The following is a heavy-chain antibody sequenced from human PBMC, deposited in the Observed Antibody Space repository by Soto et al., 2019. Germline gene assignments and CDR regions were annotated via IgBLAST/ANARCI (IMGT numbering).Heavy chain of an antibody. D-gene: IGHD3-22*01. CDR3: ARALTDYYDSSGYERGLFDY. V-gene: IGHV4-31*03. CDR1: GGSISSGGYY. Sequence: PSETLSLTCTVSGGSISSGGYYWSWIRQHPGKGLEWIGYIYYSGSTYYNPSLKSRVTISVDTSKNQFSLKLSSVTAADTAVYYCARALTDYYDSSGYERGLFDYWGQGTLVTVSS. J-gene: IGHJ4*02. CDR2: IYYSGST.